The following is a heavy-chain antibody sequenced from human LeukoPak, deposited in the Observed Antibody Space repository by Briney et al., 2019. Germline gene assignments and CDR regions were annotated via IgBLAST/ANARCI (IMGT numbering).Heavy chain of an antibody. J-gene: IGHJ3*02. CDR2: IIAYNGHT. D-gene: IGHD1-26*01. CDR1: GYTFTTYG. CDR3: ARAGLWELPRYAFDI. V-gene: IGHV1-18*01. Sequence: ASVKVSCKASGYTFTTYGISWVRQAPGQGLEWMGWIIAYNGHTNYAQNLQGRVTMTTDTSTSTAYMELRSLRSDDTAVYYCARAGLWELPRYAFDIWGQGTMVTVSS.